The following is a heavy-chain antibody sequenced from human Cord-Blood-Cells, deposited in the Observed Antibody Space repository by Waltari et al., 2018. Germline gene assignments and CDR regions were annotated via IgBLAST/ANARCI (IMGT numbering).Heavy chain of an antibody. CDR1: GYTFTGYY. J-gene: IGHJ3*02. D-gene: IGHD3-22*01. CDR3: ASTQIAEDAFDI. Sequence: QVQLVQSGAEVKKPGASVKVSCKASGYTFTGYYMHWVRQAPGQGLEWMGWINPNSGGTNQAKKFQGWVTMTRDTSISTAYMELSRLRSDDTAVYYCASTQIAEDAFDIWGQGTMVTVSS. CDR2: INPNSGGT. V-gene: IGHV1-2*04.